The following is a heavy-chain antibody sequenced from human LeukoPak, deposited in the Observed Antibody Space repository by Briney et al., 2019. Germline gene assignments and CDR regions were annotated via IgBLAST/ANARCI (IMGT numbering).Heavy chain of an antibody. J-gene: IGHJ4*02. CDR1: GHTFTNYW. D-gene: IGHD4/OR15-4a*01. CDR3: ARSLYGVSTWFDY. V-gene: IGHV5-51*01. CDR2: INLGDSDS. Sequence: GESLQISSEGSGHTFTNYWIGWVRRMPGKGREWMGFINLGDSDSRYSPSFQGQVTISADKSISTAYLQWSSLKASDTAMYYCARSLYGVSTWFDYWGQGTLVTVSS.